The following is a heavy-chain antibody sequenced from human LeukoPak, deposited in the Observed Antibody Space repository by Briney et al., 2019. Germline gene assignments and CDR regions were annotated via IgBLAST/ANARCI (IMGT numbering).Heavy chain of an antibody. J-gene: IGHJ4*02. CDR2: IKQDGSTK. CDR1: GFTFTNSW. V-gene: IGHV3-7*01. D-gene: IGHD1-26*01. CDR3: ARDTDGSLDY. Sequence: PGGSLTLSCAASGFTFTNSWMAWVRQAQGKGLEWVANIKQDGSTKHYADSLKRRFTISRDNPKNSLYLQMNSLRADDTAVYYCARDTDGSLDYWGQGILVSVAS.